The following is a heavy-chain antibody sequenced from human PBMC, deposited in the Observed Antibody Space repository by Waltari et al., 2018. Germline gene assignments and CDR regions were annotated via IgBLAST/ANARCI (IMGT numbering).Heavy chain of an antibody. CDR1: GGSISSGGYY. CDR3: AGYSSSWYSFYFDY. V-gene: IGHV4-31*03. D-gene: IGHD6-13*01. J-gene: IGHJ4*02. Sequence: QVQLQESGPGLVKPSQTLSLTCTVSGGSISSGGYYWSWIRQHPGKGLEWIGYIYHSGSTNYNPSLKSRVTISVDTSKNQFSLKLSSVTAADTAVYYCAGYSSSWYSFYFDYWGQGTLVTVSS. CDR2: IYHSGST.